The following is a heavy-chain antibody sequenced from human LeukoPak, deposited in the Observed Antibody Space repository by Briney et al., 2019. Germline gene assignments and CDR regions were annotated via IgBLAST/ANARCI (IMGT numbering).Heavy chain of an antibody. V-gene: IGHV3-15*01. CDR3: TTGSYAAAAT. D-gene: IGHD6-13*01. CDR2: VRSETDGGTT. CDR1: GFSFSNAW. J-gene: IGHJ5*02. Sequence: GGSLRLSCAASGFSFSNAWMSWGRQAPGKGLEWVSRVRSETDGGTTDYAAAVQARFTISRDDSKNTLYLQMNSLETDDTAVYYCTTGSYAAAATWGQGTLVTVSS.